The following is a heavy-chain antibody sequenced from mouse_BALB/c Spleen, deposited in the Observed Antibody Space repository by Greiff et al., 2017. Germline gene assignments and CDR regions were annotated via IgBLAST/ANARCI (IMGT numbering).Heavy chain of an antibody. D-gene: IGHD2-4*01. Sequence: VKLMESGAELVRPGSSVKISCKASGYAFSSYWMNWVKQRPGQGLEWIGQIYPGDGDTNYNGKFKGKATLTADKSSSTAYMQLSSLTSEDSAVYFCARRVYDYGFDYWGQGTTLTVSS. J-gene: IGHJ2*01. V-gene: IGHV1-80*01. CDR2: IYPGDGDT. CDR1: GYAFSSYW. CDR3: ARRVYDYGFDY.